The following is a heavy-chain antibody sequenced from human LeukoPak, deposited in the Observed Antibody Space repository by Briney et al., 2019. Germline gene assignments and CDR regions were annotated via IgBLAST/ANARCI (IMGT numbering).Heavy chain of an antibody. CDR1: GFTFSPYS. CDR3: AKGGVVNWFDP. CDR2: ISGNGANT. D-gene: IGHD3-22*01. J-gene: IGHJ5*02. V-gene: IGHV3-23*01. Sequence: PGGSLRLSCAAASGFTFSPYSMTWVRQGPGKGLEWVSTISGNGANTYYGDSGKGRYTISRDNSKNTLYLQMNSLRVDDTAVYYCAKGGVVNWFDPWGQGTLVTVSS.